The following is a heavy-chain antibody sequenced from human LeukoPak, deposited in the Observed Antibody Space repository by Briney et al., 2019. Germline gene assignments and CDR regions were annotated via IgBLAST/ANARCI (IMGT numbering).Heavy chain of an antibody. CDR1: GASITTYY. V-gene: IGHV4-59*01. CDR2: NSYSGNT. CDR3: ARASMVRGVDY. Sequence: PSETLSLTCSVSGASITTYYWNWIRQSPGKGLEWIGYNSYSGNTNYNPSLKSRVTISVDTSKNQFSLKLSSVTAADTAVYYCARASMVRGVDYWGQGTLVTVSS. J-gene: IGHJ4*02. D-gene: IGHD3-10*01.